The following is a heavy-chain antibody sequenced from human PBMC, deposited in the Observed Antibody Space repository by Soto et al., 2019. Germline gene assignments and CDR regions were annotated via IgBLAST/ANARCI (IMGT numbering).Heavy chain of an antibody. CDR2: MYNSGST. V-gene: IGHV4-59*08. D-gene: IGHD1-26*01. CDR1: GGSISSYY. Sequence: SETLSLTCTVSGGSISSYYWTWIRQPPGKGLEWIGFMYNSGSTHYNPSLKSRVTISVDTSKNQFSLKLSSVTAADTAVYYCARRYGSAIDDWGQGTLVTVSS. CDR3: ARRYGSAIDD. J-gene: IGHJ4*02.